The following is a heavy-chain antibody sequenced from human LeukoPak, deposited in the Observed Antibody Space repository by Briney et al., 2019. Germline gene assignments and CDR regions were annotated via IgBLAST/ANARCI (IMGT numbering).Heavy chain of an antibody. V-gene: IGHV1-69*05. CDR2: IIPIFGTA. Sequence: SVKVSCKASGGTFSSYAISWVRQAPGQGLEWMGGIIPIFGTANYAEKLEGRVTITTDESTSTAYMELSSLRSEDTAVYYCARVNGFSTRYSSSWYSYLANWGQGTLVTVSS. J-gene: IGHJ4*02. D-gene: IGHD6-13*01. CDR3: ARVNGFSTRYSSSWYSYLAN. CDR1: GGTFSSYA.